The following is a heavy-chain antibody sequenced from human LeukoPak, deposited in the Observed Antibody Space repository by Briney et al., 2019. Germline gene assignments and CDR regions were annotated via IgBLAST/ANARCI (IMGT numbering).Heavy chain of an antibody. Sequence: SVKVSCKASGGTFSSYAISWVRQAPGQGLEWMGGIIPIFGTANYAQKFQGRVTITADESTGTAYMELSSLRSEDTAVYYCACCSSTSCPTGDWYFDLWGRGTLVTVSS. CDR1: GGTFSSYA. CDR3: ACCSSTSCPTGDWYFDL. J-gene: IGHJ2*01. CDR2: IIPIFGTA. D-gene: IGHD2-2*01. V-gene: IGHV1-69*13.